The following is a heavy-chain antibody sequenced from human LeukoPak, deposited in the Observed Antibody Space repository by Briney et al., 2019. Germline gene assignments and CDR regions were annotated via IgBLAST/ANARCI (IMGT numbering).Heavy chain of an antibody. V-gene: IGHV4-59*01. D-gene: IGHD3-22*01. Sequence: SETLSLTCTVSGGSISSYYWSWIRQPPGKGLEWMGYIHYSGSTNYNPSLKSRVTISVDTSKNQFSLKLSSVTAADTAVYYCARGQSHYYDSSGYPDYFDYWGQGTLVTVSS. CDR3: ARGQSHYYDSSGYPDYFDY. CDR2: IHYSGST. CDR1: GGSISSYY. J-gene: IGHJ4*02.